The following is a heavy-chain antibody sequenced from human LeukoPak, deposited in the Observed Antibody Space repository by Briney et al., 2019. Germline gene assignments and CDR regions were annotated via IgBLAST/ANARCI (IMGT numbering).Heavy chain of an antibody. D-gene: IGHD3-10*01. CDR1: GYSFNTYY. J-gene: IGHJ5*02. Sequence: ASVKVSCKASGYSFNTYYMNWVRQAPGQGLEWLGWINTDSGGTNYAQKFLGRVTMTRDKANSTAYLELSGLRSDDTAVYYCSRHVVTLVRGVNNRKEDWFDPWGQGALVSVSS. CDR2: INTDSGGT. V-gene: IGHV1-2*02. CDR3: SRHVVTLVRGVNNRKEDWFDP.